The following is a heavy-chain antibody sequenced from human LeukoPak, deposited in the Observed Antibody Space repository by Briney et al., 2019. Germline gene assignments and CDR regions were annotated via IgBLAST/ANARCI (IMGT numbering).Heavy chain of an antibody. CDR3: AKDIESGTYTSDAFDI. CDR1: GFTFDDYA. CDR2: ISWDGGST. D-gene: IGHD3-10*01. J-gene: IGHJ3*02. Sequence: GGSLRLSCAASGFTFDDYAMHWVRQAPGKGLEWVSLISWDGGSTYHADSVKGRFTISRDNSKNSLYLQMNSLRAEDTALYYCAKDIESGTYTSDAFDIWGQGTMVTVSS. V-gene: IGHV3-43D*03.